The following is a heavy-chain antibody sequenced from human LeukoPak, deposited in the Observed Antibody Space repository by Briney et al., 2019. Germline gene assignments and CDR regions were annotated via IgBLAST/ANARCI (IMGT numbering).Heavy chain of an antibody. Sequence: GASVKVSRKASGYTFTGYYMHWVRQAPGQGLEWMGGIIPIFGTANYAQKFQGRVTITADESTSTAYMELSSLRSEDTAVYYCARVSQVATTPLFDYWGQGTLVTVSS. CDR2: IIPIFGTA. V-gene: IGHV1-69*13. CDR3: ARVSQVATTPLFDY. D-gene: IGHD5-12*01. CDR1: GYTFTGYY. J-gene: IGHJ4*02.